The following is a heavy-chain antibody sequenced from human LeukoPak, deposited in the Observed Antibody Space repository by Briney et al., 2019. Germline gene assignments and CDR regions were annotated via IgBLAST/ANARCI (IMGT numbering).Heavy chain of an antibody. CDR3: ARASRVVVVAATPFDP. D-gene: IGHD2-15*01. CDR1: GGSISSGGYY. V-gene: IGHV4-30-2*01. J-gene: IGHJ5*02. Sequence: SQTLSLTCTVSGGSISSGGYYWSWIRQPPGKGLEWIGYIYHSGSTYYNPSLKSRVTISVDRSKNQFSLKLSSVTAADTAVYYCARASRVVVVAATPFDPWGRGTLVTVSS. CDR2: IYHSGST.